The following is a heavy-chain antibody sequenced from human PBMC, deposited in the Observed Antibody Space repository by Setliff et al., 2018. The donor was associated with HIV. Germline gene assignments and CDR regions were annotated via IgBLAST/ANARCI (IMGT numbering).Heavy chain of an antibody. V-gene: IGHV4-4*08. CDR2: IYIGST. J-gene: IGHJ4*02. D-gene: IGHD6-13*01. CDR1: GGSISSYY. Sequence: SETLSLTCTVSGGSISSYYWSWIRQPPGKGLEWIGHIYIGSTNYNPSLKSRVTISADTSKNQFSLKLSSVTAADTALYYCARTYSSSWYSSHLWVDYWGQGTLVTVSS. CDR3: ARTYSSSWYSSHLWVDY.